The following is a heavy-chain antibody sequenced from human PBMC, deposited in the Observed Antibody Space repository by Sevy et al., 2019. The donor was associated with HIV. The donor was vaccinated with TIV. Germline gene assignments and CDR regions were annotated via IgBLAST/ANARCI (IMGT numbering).Heavy chain of an antibody. CDR2: IKPDGSES. D-gene: IGHD3-16*01. Sequence: GGSLRLSCVASGFTFNNFWMAWVRQAPGKGLEWFANIKPDGSESNHVGSVKGRFTISRDNAKNSLYLQMNSLPAEDAAVYYCDRDVGGGYFDYWGQGTLVTVSS. J-gene: IGHJ4*01. CDR3: DRDVGGGYFDY. CDR1: GFTFNNFW. V-gene: IGHV3-7*03.